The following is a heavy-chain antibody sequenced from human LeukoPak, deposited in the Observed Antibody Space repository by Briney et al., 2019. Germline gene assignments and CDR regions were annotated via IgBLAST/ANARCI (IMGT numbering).Heavy chain of an antibody. J-gene: IGHJ3*02. CDR1: GGSFSGYY. D-gene: IGHD2-21*02. Sequence: SETLSLTCAVYGGSFSGYYWSWIRQPPGKGLEWIGEINHSGSTNYNPSLKSRVTISVDTSKNQFSLKLSSVTAADTAVYYCAKGRWRRADAFDIWGQGTMVTVSS. CDR2: INHSGST. CDR3: AKGRWRRADAFDI. V-gene: IGHV4-34*01.